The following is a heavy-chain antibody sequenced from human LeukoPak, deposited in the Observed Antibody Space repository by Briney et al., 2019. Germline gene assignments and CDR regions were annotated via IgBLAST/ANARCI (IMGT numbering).Heavy chain of an antibody. CDR2: IYYSGST. CDR3: ARGWSSWAYGDATFDY. Sequence: SETLSLTCTVSGDSISSYYWSWIRQPPGKGLEWIGYIYYSGSTNYNPSLKSRVTISVDTSKNQFSLKLSSVTAADTAVYYCARGWSSWAYGDATFDYWGQGTLVTVSS. V-gene: IGHV4-59*01. CDR1: GDSISSYY. J-gene: IGHJ4*02. D-gene: IGHD4-17*01.